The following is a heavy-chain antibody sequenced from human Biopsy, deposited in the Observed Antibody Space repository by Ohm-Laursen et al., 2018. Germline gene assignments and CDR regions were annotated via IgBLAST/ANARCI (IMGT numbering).Heavy chain of an antibody. CDR2: IDSGGYT. CDR1: GFTVSRNY. CDR3: ARSTYYYESSGTRRGLDI. J-gene: IGHJ3*02. Sequence: SLRLSCSASGFTVSRNYMTWVRQAPGKGLEWVSVIDSGGYTHYTDSVKGRFTISRDNSKNTLYLQMNNLIAEDTAVYYCARSTYYYESSGTRRGLDIWGQGTMVTVSS. V-gene: IGHV3-53*01. D-gene: IGHD3-22*01.